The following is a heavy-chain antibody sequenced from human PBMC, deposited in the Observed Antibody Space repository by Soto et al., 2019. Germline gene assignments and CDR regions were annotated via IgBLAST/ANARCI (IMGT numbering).Heavy chain of an antibody. D-gene: IGHD3-10*01. Sequence: QVQLQESGPGLVNPSQTLSLTCTVSGGSISSGGHYWSWIRHHPGKGLEWLGYIHNSGTTYYNPSLKSRVTISLATSKKQFSLKLSSVTAADTAVYYCAREVTENSFDYWGQGTLVTVSS. J-gene: IGHJ4*02. CDR1: GGSISSGGHY. V-gene: IGHV4-31*03. CDR3: AREVTENSFDY. CDR2: IHNSGTT.